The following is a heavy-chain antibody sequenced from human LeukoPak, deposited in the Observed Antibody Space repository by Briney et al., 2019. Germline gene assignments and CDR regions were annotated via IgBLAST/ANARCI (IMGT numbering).Heavy chain of an antibody. CDR2: ISYDGSKE. J-gene: IGHJ4*02. D-gene: IGHD2-2*01. CDR1: GFTFSRYA. CDR3: AREGGYCSSTTCYFGS. V-gene: IGHV3-30-3*01. Sequence: GGSLRLSCAASGFTFSRYAMHWVRQAPGKGLEWVAVISYDGSKESYADSVKGRFTVSRDNSKNTLYLQMNSPRAEDTAVYYCAREGGYCSSTTCYFGSWGQGTLVTVSS.